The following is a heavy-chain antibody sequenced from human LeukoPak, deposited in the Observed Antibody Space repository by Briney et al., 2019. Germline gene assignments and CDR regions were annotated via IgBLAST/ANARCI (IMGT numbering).Heavy chain of an antibody. V-gene: IGHV1-2*02. CDR1: GYTFTGYY. D-gene: IGHD6-13*01. J-gene: IGHJ5*02. CDR2: INPNSGGT. Sequence: GASVKVSCKASGYTFTGYYMHWVRQAPGQGLEWMGWINPNSGGTNYAQKLQGRVTMTTDTSTSTAYMELRSLRSDDTAVYYCARGELGIAAAGTVPSLVGFDPWGQGTLVTVSS. CDR3: ARGELGIAAAGTVPSLVGFDP.